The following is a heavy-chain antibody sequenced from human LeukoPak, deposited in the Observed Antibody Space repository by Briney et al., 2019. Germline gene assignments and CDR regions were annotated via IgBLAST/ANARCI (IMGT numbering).Heavy chain of an antibody. J-gene: IGHJ4*02. CDR2: INPSGGST. CDR3: ARAPEYSSGWILFDY. Sequence: ASVKVSCKASGYTFTSYGISWVRQAPGQGLEWMGIINPSGGSTSYAQKFQGRVTMTRDTSTSTVYMELSSLRSEDTAVYYCARAPEYSSGWILFDYWGQGTLVTVSS. D-gene: IGHD6-19*01. V-gene: IGHV1-46*01. CDR1: GYTFTSYG.